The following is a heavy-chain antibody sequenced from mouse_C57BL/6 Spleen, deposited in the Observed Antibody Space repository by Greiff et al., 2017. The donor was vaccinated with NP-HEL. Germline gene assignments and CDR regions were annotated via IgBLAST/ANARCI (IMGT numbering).Heavy chain of an antibody. CDR1: GYTFTSYW. CDR3: ARWTMIKKGYYFDY. J-gene: IGHJ2*01. Sequence: QVQLQQPGAELVKPGASVKMSCKASGYTFTSYWITWVKQRPGQGLEWIGDIYPGSGSTNYNEKFKSKATLTVDTSSSTAYMQLSSLTSEDSAVYYCARWTMIKKGYYFDYWGQGTTLTVSS. V-gene: IGHV1-55*01. CDR2: IYPGSGST. D-gene: IGHD2-4*01.